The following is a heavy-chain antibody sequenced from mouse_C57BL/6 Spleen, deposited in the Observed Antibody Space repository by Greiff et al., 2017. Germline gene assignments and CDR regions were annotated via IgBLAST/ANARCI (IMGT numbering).Heavy chain of an antibody. V-gene: IGHV1-61*01. CDR2: IYPSDSET. CDR3: ARGSPYYCDY. J-gene: IGHJ2*01. CDR1: GYTFTSYW. Sequence: QVQLPQPGAELVRPGSSVKLSCKASGYTFTSYWMDWVKQRPGQGLEWIGNIYPSDSETNYNQKFEDKATLTVAKSSSTAYMQLSSLTSEYSAVYYCARGSPYYCDYWGQGTTLTVSS. D-gene: IGHD1-1*02.